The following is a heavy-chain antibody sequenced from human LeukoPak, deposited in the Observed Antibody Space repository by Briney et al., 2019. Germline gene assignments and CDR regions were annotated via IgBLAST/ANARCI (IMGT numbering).Heavy chain of an antibody. CDR3: ARNALRGYYDTGGEYDY. Sequence: GASVKVSCKASGYTFTSNAVNWVRQAPGQGLEWMGWINTNTGNPTYAQGFTGRFVFSLDTSVSTAYLQISSLKAEDTAVYYCARNALRGYYDTGGEYDYWGQGTLVTVSS. D-gene: IGHD3-22*01. CDR2: INTNTGNP. V-gene: IGHV7-4-1*02. CDR1: GYTFTSNA. J-gene: IGHJ4*02.